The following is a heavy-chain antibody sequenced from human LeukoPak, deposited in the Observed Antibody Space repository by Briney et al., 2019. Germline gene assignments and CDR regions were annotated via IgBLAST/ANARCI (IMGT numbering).Heavy chain of an antibody. D-gene: IGHD1-26*01. J-gene: IGHJ4*02. Sequence: GGSLRLFCAASGFTVSSNYMSWVRQAPGKGLEWVSVIYSGGSTYYADSVKGRFTISRDNSKNTLYLQMNSLRAEDTAVYYCARDAGLGGGPYFDYWGQGTLVTVSS. CDR1: GFTVSSNY. CDR2: IYSGGST. CDR3: ARDAGLGGGPYFDY. V-gene: IGHV3-66*02.